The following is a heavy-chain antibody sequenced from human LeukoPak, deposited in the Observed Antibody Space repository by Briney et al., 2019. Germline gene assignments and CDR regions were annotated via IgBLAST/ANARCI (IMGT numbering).Heavy chain of an antibody. CDR1: GGSISSYY. CDR3: ARVSTVTTRFDP. Sequence: SETLSLTCTVSGGSISSYYWSWIRQPPGKGLEWIGYIYYSGSTNYNPSLKSRVTISVDTSKNQFSLKLSSVTAADTAVYYCARVSTVTTRFDPWGQGTLVTVSS. J-gene: IGHJ5*02. CDR2: IYYSGST. V-gene: IGHV4-59*01. D-gene: IGHD4-17*01.